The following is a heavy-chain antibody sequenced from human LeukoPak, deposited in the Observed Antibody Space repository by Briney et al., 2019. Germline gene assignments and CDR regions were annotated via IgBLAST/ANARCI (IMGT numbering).Heavy chain of an antibody. D-gene: IGHD3-22*01. CDR1: GFTFSSYS. CDR3: AREYDSSLKYFDY. J-gene: IGHJ4*02. V-gene: IGHV3-21*01. Sequence: PGGSLRLSCAASGFTFSSYSMNWVRQAPGKGLERVSGITSNSDYLYYADSMKGRFTISRDNAKNSLYLQMNSLRAEDTAVYYCAREYDSSLKYFDYWGQGTLVTVSS. CDR2: ITSNSDYL.